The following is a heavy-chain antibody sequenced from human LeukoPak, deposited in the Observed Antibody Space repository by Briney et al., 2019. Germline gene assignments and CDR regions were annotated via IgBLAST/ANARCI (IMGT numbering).Heavy chain of an antibody. Sequence: QAGGSLRLSCAASRFTFSSYVMTWVRQAPGKGLEWVSAITGPGDTTYYTPSVRGRFTTSRDNSKSTLYLQMNSLRADDTAVYYCAKEGYASGWLDSWGQGTLVTVSS. J-gene: IGHJ4*02. CDR2: ITGPGDTT. CDR3: AKEGYASGWLDS. CDR1: RFTFSSYV. V-gene: IGHV3-23*01. D-gene: IGHD6-19*01.